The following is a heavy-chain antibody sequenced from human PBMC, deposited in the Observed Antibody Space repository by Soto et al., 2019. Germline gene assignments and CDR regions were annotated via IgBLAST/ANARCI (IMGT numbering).Heavy chain of an antibody. CDR3: TRGGYNWFDP. V-gene: IGHV6-1*01. J-gene: IGHJ5*02. CDR2: TYYRSKWYS. CDR1: GDSVSSNSPT. Sequence: SQTLSLTCALSGDSVSSNSPTWNWIRQSPSRGLEWLGRTYYRSKWYSDYAVSVKSRITINADTSKNQFSLQLNSVTPEDTAIYYCTRGGYNWFDPWGQGTLVTVSS.